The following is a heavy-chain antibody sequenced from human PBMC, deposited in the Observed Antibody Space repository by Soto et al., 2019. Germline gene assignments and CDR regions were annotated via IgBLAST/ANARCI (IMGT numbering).Heavy chain of an antibody. Sequence: QVQLVESGGGVVQPGRSLRLSCAASGFNFRTYGIHWVRQAPGKGLEWVALISKDGSHSYYAHSVKGRFTTSRDNSQNKAFLQVNNLRADDTAVYFCARGTDYADLGNAEYFHPWGQGTLVTVSS. V-gene: IGHV3-30*03. D-gene: IGHD4-17*01. CDR3: ARGTDYADLGNAEYFHP. CDR2: ISKDGSHS. J-gene: IGHJ1*01. CDR1: GFNFRTYG.